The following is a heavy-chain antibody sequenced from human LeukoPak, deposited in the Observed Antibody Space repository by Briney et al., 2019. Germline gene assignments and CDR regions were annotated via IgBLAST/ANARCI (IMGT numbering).Heavy chain of an antibody. J-gene: IGHJ4*02. CDR3: AREVRRWTGYALYYFDY. Sequence: SETLSLTCTVSGGSISSYYWSWIRQPPGKGLEWIGHIYYSGSTNYNPSLKSRVSISVDTSKNQFSLKPSSVTGADTAVYYCAREVRRWTGYALYYFDYWGQGTLVTVSS. CDR1: GGSISSYY. CDR2: IYYSGST. D-gene: IGHD3/OR15-3a*01. V-gene: IGHV4-59*01.